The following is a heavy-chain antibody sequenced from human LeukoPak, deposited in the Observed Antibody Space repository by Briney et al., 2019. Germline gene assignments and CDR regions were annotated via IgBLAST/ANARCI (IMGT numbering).Heavy chain of an antibody. J-gene: IGHJ4*02. D-gene: IGHD6-13*01. CDR3: ASATSSSWYEFDY. V-gene: IGHV4-59*01. Sequence: SETLSLTCTVSGGSISSYYWSWIRQPPGKGLEWIGYIYYSGSTNYNPSLKSRVTISVDTSKNQFSLKLSSVTAADTAVYYCASATSSSWYEFDYWGQGTLVTVSS. CDR2: IYYSGST. CDR1: GGSISSYY.